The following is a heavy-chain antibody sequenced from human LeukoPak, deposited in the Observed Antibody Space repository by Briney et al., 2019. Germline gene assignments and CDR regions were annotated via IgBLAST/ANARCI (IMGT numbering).Heavy chain of an antibody. J-gene: IGHJ6*02. V-gene: IGHV3-7*05. Sequence: PGGSLRLSCAASGFIFSSYWMNWVRPAPGKGLEWVANIKEDGSAKYYVDSVKGRFTISRDNAKNSLYLQINSLRAEDTDVYYCVMDMDVWGQGTTVTVSS. CDR2: IKEDGSAK. CDR3: VMDMDV. CDR1: GFIFSSYW.